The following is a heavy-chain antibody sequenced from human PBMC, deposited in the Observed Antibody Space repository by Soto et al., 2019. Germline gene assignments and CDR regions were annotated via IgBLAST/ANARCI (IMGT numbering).Heavy chain of an antibody. V-gene: IGHV3-21*01. CDR3: ARVTAQWLVRENYYYYYMDV. Sequence: GESLKISCAASGFTFSSYSMNWVRQAPGKGLEWVSSISSSSSYIYYADSVKGRFTISRDNAKNSLYLQMNSLRAEDTAVYYCARVTAQWLVRENYYYYYMDVWGKGTTVTVSS. D-gene: IGHD6-19*01. CDR2: ISSSSSYI. J-gene: IGHJ6*03. CDR1: GFTFSSYS.